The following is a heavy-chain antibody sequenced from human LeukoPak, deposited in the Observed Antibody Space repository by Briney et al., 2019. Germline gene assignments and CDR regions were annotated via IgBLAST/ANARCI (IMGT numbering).Heavy chain of an antibody. CDR3: ASGSGNYLPLDY. CDR2: IYYSGST. Sequence: SETLSLTCTVSGRSISSYYWSWIRQPPGKGLEWIGYIYYSGSTNYNPSLKSRFTISVDTSKNQFSLKLSSVTAADTAVHYCASGSGNYLPLDYWGQGTLVTVSS. J-gene: IGHJ4*02. D-gene: IGHD3-10*01. V-gene: IGHV4-59*01. CDR1: GRSISSYY.